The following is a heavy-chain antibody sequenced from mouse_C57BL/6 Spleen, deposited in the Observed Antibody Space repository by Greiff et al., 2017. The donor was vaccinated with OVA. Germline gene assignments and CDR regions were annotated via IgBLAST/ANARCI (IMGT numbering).Heavy chain of an antibody. CDR1: GYTFTSYG. J-gene: IGHJ3*01. V-gene: IGHV1-81*01. CDR2: IYPRSGNT. D-gene: IGHD1-1*01. CDR3: ARYYGSSSWFAY. Sequence: VQLQQSGAELARPGASVKLSCKASGYTFTSYGISWVKQRTGQGLEWIGEIYPRSGNTYYNEKFKGKATLTADKSSSTAYMELRSLTSADSAVYFCARYYGSSSWFAYWGQGTLVTVSA.